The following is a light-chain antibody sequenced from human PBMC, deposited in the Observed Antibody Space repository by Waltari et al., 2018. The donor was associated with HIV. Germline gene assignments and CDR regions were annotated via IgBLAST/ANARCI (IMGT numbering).Light chain of an antibody. J-gene: IGLJ2*01. V-gene: IGLV3-1*01. Sequence: SYELTQPPSVSVSPGQTASITCSGNKLGDKYSCWYQQKPGQSPVVVMHQDNKRPSGIPERFSGSKSGNIATLTISGTQAIDEAEYYCQAWDSSTVVFGGGTKLTVL. CDR2: QDN. CDR1: KLGDKY. CDR3: QAWDSSTVV.